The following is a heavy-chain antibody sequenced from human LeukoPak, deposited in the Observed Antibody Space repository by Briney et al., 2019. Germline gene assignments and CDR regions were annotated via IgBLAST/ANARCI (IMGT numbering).Heavy chain of an antibody. V-gene: IGHV3-30*18. CDR3: AKGVEYSSSSSFDY. Sequence: GGSLRLSCAASGFTFSSYGMHWVRQAPGKGLEWVAVISYDGSNKYYADSVKGRFTISRDNSKNTLYLQMNSLRAEDTALFYCAKGVEYSSSSSFDYWGQGTLVTVSS. D-gene: IGHD6-6*01. J-gene: IGHJ4*02. CDR1: GFTFSSYG. CDR2: ISYDGSNK.